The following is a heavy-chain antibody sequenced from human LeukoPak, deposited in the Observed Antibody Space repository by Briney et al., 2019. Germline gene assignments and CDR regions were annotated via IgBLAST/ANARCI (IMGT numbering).Heavy chain of an antibody. CDR1: GFTFSSYE. V-gene: IGHV3-48*03. CDR3: ARDDMVGGHRNAFDM. Sequence: GGSLRLSCAASGFTFSSYEMNWVRQAPGKGLEWVSFITSSGNLIYYADSVKGRFTISRDNAKSSLYLQMNSLRVDDTAVYYCARDDMVGGHRNAFDMWGQGTMVTVSS. D-gene: IGHD1-26*01. CDR2: ITSSGNLI. J-gene: IGHJ3*02.